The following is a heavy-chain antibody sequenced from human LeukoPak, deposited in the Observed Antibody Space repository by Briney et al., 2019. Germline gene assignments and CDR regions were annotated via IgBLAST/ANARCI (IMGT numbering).Heavy chain of an antibody. CDR3: AREERLDSTSLFDI. V-gene: IGHV4-4*07. D-gene: IGHD2-2*01. Sequence: SETLSLTCTVSGGSISSYYWSWIRQPAGKGLEWIGRIYTSGSTNYNPSLKSRVTMSVDTSKNQFSLKLSSVTAADTAVYYCAREERLDSTSLFDIWGQGTMVTVSS. CDR1: GGSISSYY. J-gene: IGHJ3*02. CDR2: IYTSGST.